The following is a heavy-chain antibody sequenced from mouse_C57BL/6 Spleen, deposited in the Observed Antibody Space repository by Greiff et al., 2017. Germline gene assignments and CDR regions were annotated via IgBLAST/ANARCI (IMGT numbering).Heavy chain of an antibody. CDR2: IYPRSGNT. J-gene: IGHJ4*01. D-gene: IGHD1-1*01. CDR3: AREGVYYGSRHAMDY. CDR1: GYTFTSYG. Sequence: VQLQQSGAELARPGASVKLSCKASGYTFTSYGISWVKQRTGQGLEWIGEIYPRSGNTYYNEKFKGKATLTADKSSSTAYMELRSLTSEDSAVYFCAREGVYYGSRHAMDYWGQGTSVTVSS. V-gene: IGHV1-81*01.